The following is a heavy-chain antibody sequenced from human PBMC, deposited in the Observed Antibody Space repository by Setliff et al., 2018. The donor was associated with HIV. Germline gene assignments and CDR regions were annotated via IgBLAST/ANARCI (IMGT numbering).Heavy chain of an antibody. V-gene: IGHV6-1*01. D-gene: IGHD3-10*01. CDR1: GDSVSSNSAI. CDR2: AYYRSRWKN. CDR3: ARVFVGSGNYYTHYFDY. Sequence: PSQTLSLTCAIHGDSVSSNSAIWNWIRQSPSRGLEWLGTAYYRSRWKNDYAESVKGRITINADTSKKQFSLHLNSVTPEDTAVYYCARVFVGSGNYYTHYFDYWGQGTLVTVSS. J-gene: IGHJ4*02.